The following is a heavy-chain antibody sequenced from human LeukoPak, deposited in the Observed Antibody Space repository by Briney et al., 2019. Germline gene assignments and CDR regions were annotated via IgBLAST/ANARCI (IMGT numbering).Heavy chain of an antibody. CDR1: GGSISSYY. J-gene: IGHJ4*02. Sequence: SETLSLTCTVSGGSISSYYWSWIRQPPGKGLEWIGYIYTSGSTNYNPSLKSRVTISVDTSENQFSLKLSSVTAADTAVYYCARHQEGFFDYWGQGTLVTVSS. V-gene: IGHV4-4*09. CDR2: IYTSGST. CDR3: ARHQEGFFDY.